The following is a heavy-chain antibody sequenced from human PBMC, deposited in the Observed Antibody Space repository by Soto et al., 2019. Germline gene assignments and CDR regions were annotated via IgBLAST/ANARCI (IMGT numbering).Heavy chain of an antibody. D-gene: IGHD5-18*01. Sequence: GGSLRLSCAASGFTPSRLSMNWVRQAPGKGLEWISYINSAGSIIYYADSVKGRFTISRDNAKNSLYLQMNSLRAEDTAVYYCATGTDVGGLHNPNHALDIWGQGTMVTVSS. V-gene: IGHV3-48*01. CDR3: ATGTDVGGLHNPNHALDI. J-gene: IGHJ3*02. CDR2: INSAGSII. CDR1: GFTPSRLS.